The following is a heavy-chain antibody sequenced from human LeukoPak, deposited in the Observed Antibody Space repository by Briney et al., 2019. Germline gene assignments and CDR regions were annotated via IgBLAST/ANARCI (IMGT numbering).Heavy chain of an antibody. V-gene: IGHV4-38-2*02. CDR1: GHSITSGYD. CDR3: ARTTMTTAFDY. CDR2: IYHSGST. D-gene: IGHD4-17*01. J-gene: IGHJ4*02. Sequence: SETLSLTCSVSGHSITSGYDWGWIRQPPGKGLEWIGSIYHSGSTYYNPSLKSRVTISVDTSKNQFSLKLSSVTAADTAVYYCARTTMTTAFDYWGQGTLVTVSS.